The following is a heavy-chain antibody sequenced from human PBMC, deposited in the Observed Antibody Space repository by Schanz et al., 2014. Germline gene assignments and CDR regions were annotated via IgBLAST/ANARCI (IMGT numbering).Heavy chain of an antibody. V-gene: IGHV3-23*04. J-gene: IGHJ4*02. CDR2: ISGSGGST. D-gene: IGHD5-18*01. CDR1: GFTFSDYY. Sequence: EVKLVESGGGLVQPGESLRLSCEASGFTFSDYYMTWIRQAPGKGLEWVSGISGSGGSTYDADSVKGRFTISRDNSKNTLYLQMNSLRAEDTAVYYCARGTDTAMEHRPFDYWGQGTLVTVSS. CDR3: ARGTDTAMEHRPFDY.